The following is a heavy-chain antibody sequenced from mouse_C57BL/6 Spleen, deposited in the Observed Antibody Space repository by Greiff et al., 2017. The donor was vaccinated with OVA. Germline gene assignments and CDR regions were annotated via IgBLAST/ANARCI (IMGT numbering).Heavy chain of an antibody. Sequence: QVQLKQSGAELVKPGASVKISCKASGYAFSSYWMNWVKQRPGKGLEWIGQIYPGDGDTNYNGKFKGKATLTADKSSSTAYMQLSSLTSEDSAVYFCARSNDGYWYFDVWGTGTTVTVSS. J-gene: IGHJ1*03. D-gene: IGHD2-12*01. V-gene: IGHV1-80*01. CDR3: ARSNDGYWYFDV. CDR1: GYAFSSYW. CDR2: IYPGDGDT.